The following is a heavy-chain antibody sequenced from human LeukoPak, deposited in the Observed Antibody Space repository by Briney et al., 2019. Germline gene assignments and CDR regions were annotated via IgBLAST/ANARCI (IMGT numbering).Heavy chain of an antibody. CDR1: VYTFTSYD. V-gene: IGHV1-8*01. CDR2: MNTNSGKT. D-gene: IGHD4-11*01. CDR3: ARGGDSEGYFDY. Sequence: ASVKVSRKASVYTFTSYDINWVRQVTGQGLEWMGWMNTNSGKTGYAQKFQGRVTMTRNTSISTAYMELSSLRSEDTAVYYCARGGDSEGYFDYWGQGTLVTVSS. J-gene: IGHJ4*02.